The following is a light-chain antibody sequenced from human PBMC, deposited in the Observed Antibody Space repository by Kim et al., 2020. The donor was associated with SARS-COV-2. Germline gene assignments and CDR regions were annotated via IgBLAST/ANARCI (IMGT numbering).Light chain of an antibody. CDR3: LVWAGTSDHYV. Sequence: SYELTQPPSVSVAPGKTARITCGGNNIGSKSVHWYQQKPGQAPVLVIYYDSDRPSGIPERFSGSNSGNTATLTISRVEAGDEADYYCLVWAGTSDHYVFG. CDR1: NIGSKS. V-gene: IGLV3-21*04. CDR2: YDS. J-gene: IGLJ1*01.